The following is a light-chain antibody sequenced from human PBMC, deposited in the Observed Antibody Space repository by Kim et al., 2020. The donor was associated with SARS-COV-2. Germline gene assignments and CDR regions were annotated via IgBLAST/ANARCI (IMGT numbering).Light chain of an antibody. J-gene: IGKJ2*01. V-gene: IGKV4-1*01. CDR1: QTVLYSSNNKNY. Sequence: DIVMTQSPDSLAVSLGERATINCKSSQTVLYSSNNKNYVAWYLQRPGQPPRLLIYWASTRESGVPDRFSGSGSGTDFTLTISSLQAEDVAIYYCQQYYSVPHTFGQGTKLEI. CDR2: WAS. CDR3: QQYYSVPHT.